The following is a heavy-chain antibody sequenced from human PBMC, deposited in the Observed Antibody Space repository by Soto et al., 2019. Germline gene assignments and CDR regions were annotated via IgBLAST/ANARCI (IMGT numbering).Heavy chain of an antibody. CDR3: ARAPYDNIWGSYRYIDF. CDR1: GGSFSGYY. J-gene: IGHJ4*02. Sequence: SETLSLTCAVYGGSFSGYYHWTWIRQPPGKGLEWIGEINDSGSTGYNPSLESRVTISADTSKNHFSLKLRSVTAADTAVYYCARAPYDNIWGSYRYIDFWGQGALVTVSS. CDR2: INDSGST. V-gene: IGHV4-34*01. D-gene: IGHD3-16*02.